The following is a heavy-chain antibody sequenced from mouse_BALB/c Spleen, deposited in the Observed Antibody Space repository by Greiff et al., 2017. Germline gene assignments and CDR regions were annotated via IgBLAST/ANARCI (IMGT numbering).Heavy chain of an antibody. CDR2: IDPSDSYT. CDR1: GYTFTSYW. D-gene: IGHD1-2*01. J-gene: IGHJ4*01. Sequence: QVHVKQPGAELVKPGASVKMSCKASGYTFTSYWMHWVKQRPGQGLEWIGVIDPSDSYTSYNQKFKGKATLTVDTSSSTAYMQLSSLTSEDSAVYYCTIRLLKAMDYWGQGTSVTVSS. CDR3: TIRLLKAMDY. V-gene: IGHV1S127*01.